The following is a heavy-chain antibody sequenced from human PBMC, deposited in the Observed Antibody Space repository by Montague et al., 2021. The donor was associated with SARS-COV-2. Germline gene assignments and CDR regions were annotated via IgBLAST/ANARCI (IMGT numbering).Heavy chain of an antibody. Sequence: PPLVKPTQTLTLTCTFSGFSLSTSGMCMTWIRQPPGKALEWLARIDWDGDKYYNTSLKGRLTISKDTSKNLVVLTMTNMDPVDTATYYCARGPSDTYYYNGMDVWGRGTTVTVSS. CDR2: IDWDGDK. V-gene: IGHV2-70*11. CDR1: GFSLSTSGMC. J-gene: IGHJ6*02. CDR3: ARGPSDTYYYNGMDV.